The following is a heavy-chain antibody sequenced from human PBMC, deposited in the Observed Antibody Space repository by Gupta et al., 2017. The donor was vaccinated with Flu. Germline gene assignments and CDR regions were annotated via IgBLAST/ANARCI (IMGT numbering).Heavy chain of an antibody. J-gene: IGHJ4*02. V-gene: IGHV4-39*01. CDR1: AGSISSSSYY. CDR3: AGSVGVGPHDLLYSYGLGTCDY. Sequence: LQLQESGPGLVKPSETLSLTCTVSAGSISSSSYYCGWSRQPPGKGLEWIGSSYYSGSTSDNPSLSIRVNISVETSKNQFSLKLSSVTAAETTVYYCAGSVGVGPHDLLYSYGLGTCDYWGQGTLVTVSA. CDR2: SYYSGST. D-gene: IGHD5-18*01.